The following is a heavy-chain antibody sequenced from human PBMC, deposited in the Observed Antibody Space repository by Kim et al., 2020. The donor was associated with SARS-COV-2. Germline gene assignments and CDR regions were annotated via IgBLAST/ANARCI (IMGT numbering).Heavy chain of an antibody. J-gene: IGHJ4*02. CDR2: IRNKPNSYTT. V-gene: IGHV3-72*01. CDR1: GFSFSNNY. Sequence: GGSLRLSCVASGFSFSNNYMDWVRQAPGKGLEWVGRIRNKPNSYTTEYAPSVKGRYTVSRDDSKNSLYLQMDSLKPEDTAMYYCVKGPRVLDSWGQGTLATLSS. CDR3: VKGPRVLDS.